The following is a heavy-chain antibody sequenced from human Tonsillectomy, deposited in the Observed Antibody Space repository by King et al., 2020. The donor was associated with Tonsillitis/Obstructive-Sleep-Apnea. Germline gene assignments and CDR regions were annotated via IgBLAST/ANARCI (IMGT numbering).Heavy chain of an antibody. J-gene: IGHJ6*03. CDR3: ARHYYGSSFNYYYMDV. V-gene: IGHV1-2*06. Sequence: QLVQSGAEVKKPGASVKVSCKASGYTFTGNYIHWVRQAPGQGLEWVGRINPNSGDTIYAQKFQGRVTMIRDTSITTAYMELSRLRSGDTAVYYCARHYYGSSFNYYYMDVWAKGTTVTVSS. D-gene: IGHD6-6*01. CDR2: INPNSGDT. CDR1: GYTFTGNY.